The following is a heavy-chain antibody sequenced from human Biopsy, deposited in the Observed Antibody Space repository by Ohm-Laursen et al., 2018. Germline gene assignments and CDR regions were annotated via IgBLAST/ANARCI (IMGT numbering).Heavy chain of an antibody. Sequence: LRLSCSASGFTFSDYYMNWIRQPPGKGLEWIGEINDSGRTNYNPSLRSRVTFSVDTSKNQFSLKLSSVTAADTAVYYCARGTNYYGSGRNRHWFDPWGQGTQVTVSS. V-gene: IGHV4-34*01. CDR1: GFTFSDYY. CDR2: INDSGRT. D-gene: IGHD3-10*01. J-gene: IGHJ5*02. CDR3: ARGTNYYGSGRNRHWFDP.